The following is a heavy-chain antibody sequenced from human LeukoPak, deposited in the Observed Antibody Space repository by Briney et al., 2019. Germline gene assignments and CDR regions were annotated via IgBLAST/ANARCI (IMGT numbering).Heavy chain of an antibody. J-gene: IGHJ4*02. CDR2: ISSGSSFI. V-gene: IGHV3-21*03. CDR1: GFTFSTNT. CDR3: ARDFYDGFALDY. Sequence: PGGSLRLSCTASGFTFSTNTMNWVRQAPGKGLEWVSSISSGSSFIYYADSVKGRFTISRDNARNSLYLQMDNLRAEDTGVYYCARDFYDGFALDYWGQGTLVTVSS. D-gene: IGHD2/OR15-2a*01.